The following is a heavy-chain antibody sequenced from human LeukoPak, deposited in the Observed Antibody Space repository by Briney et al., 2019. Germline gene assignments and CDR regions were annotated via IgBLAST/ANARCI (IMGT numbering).Heavy chain of an antibody. Sequence: VASVKVSCKASGGTFSSYAISWVRQAPGQGLEWMGGIIPIFGTANYAQKFQGRVTITADESTSTAYMELSSLRSEDTAAYYCARGLRYFDWYSAFDYWGQGTLVTVSS. CDR1: GGTFSSYA. CDR3: ARGLRYFDWYSAFDY. CDR2: IIPIFGTA. V-gene: IGHV1-69*13. J-gene: IGHJ4*02. D-gene: IGHD3-9*01.